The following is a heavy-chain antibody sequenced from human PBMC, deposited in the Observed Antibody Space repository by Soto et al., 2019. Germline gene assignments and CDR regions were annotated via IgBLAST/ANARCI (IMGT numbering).Heavy chain of an antibody. J-gene: IGHJ6*03. CDR2: INHSGST. CDR1: GGSFSGYY. CDR3: TSSAAAGIEFNYYYYMDV. V-gene: IGHV4-34*03. Sequence: SETLSLTCAVYGGSFSGYYWSWIRQPPGKGLEWIGEINHSGSTNYNPSLKSRVTISVDTSKNQFSLKLSSVTAEDTAVYYCTSSAAAGIEFNYYYYMDVWGKGTTVTVSS. D-gene: IGHD6-13*01.